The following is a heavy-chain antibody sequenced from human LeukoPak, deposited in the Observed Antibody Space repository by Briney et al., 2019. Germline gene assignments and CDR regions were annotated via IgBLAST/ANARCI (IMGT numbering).Heavy chain of an antibody. CDR2: IYYSGST. Sequence: SETLSLTCTVSGGSISSYYWSWIRQPPGKGLEWIGYIYYSGSTNYNPSLKSRVTISVNTSKNQFSLKLSSVTAADTAVYYCARQGRGQSGSYDYWGQGTLVTVSS. D-gene: IGHD1-26*01. CDR3: ARQGRGQSGSYDY. J-gene: IGHJ4*02. V-gene: IGHV4-59*08. CDR1: GGSISSYY.